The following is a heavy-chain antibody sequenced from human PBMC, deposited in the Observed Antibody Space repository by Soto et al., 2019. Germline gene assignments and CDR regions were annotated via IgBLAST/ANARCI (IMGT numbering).Heavy chain of an antibody. CDR1: GYTFTCCG. CDR3: ATCSRIAARQLAY. Sequence: AVPVSCVASGYTFTCCGISWVRQTPGQGLGWMGWIRAYNGNTNYAQKLQGRVTMTTDTSTSTAYMELRSLRSDDTAVYYCATCSRIAARQLAYWGQGTLVPVSS. D-gene: IGHD6-6*01. CDR2: IRAYNGNT. J-gene: IGHJ4*02. V-gene: IGHV1-18*01.